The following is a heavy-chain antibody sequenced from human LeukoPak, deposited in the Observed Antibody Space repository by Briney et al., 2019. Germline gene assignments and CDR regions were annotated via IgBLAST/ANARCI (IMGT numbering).Heavy chain of an antibody. CDR1: GYTFSSYD. Sequence: GASVKVSCKASGYTFSSYDINWVRQAPGQGLEWMGGIIPIFGTANYAQKFQGRVTITADESTSTAYMELSSLRSEDTAVYYCARMDGYSEFDYWGQGTLATVSS. CDR2: IIPIFGTA. J-gene: IGHJ4*02. CDR3: ARMDGYSEFDY. D-gene: IGHD5-24*01. V-gene: IGHV1-69*13.